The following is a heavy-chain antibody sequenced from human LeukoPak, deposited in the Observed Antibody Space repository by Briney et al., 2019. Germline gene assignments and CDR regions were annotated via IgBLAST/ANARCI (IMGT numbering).Heavy chain of an antibody. CDR1: GGSISSSSYY. J-gene: IGHJ5*02. D-gene: IGHD3-10*01. V-gene: IGHV4-39*07. Sequence: PSETLSLTCTVSGGSISSSSYYWGWIRQPPGKGLEWIGSIYYSGSTYYNPSLKSRVTISVDTSKNQFSLKLSSVTAADTAVYYCARGSGDTLLMGRGWFDPWGQGTLVTVSS. CDR2: IYYSGST. CDR3: ARGSGDTLLMGRGWFDP.